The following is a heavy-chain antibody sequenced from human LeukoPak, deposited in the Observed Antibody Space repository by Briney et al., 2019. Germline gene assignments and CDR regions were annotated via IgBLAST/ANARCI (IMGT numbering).Heavy chain of an antibody. D-gene: IGHD1-26*01. CDR2: INHSGST. CDR3: ARIVGGRLLGGYYYYYYMDV. CDR1: GGSFSGYY. V-gene: IGHV4-34*01. Sequence: SETLSLACAVYGGSFSGYYWSWIRQPPGKGLEWIGEINHSGSTNYNPSLKSRVTISVDTSKNQFSLKLSSVTAADTAVYYCARIVGGRLLGGYYYYYYMDVWGKGTTVTISS. J-gene: IGHJ6*03.